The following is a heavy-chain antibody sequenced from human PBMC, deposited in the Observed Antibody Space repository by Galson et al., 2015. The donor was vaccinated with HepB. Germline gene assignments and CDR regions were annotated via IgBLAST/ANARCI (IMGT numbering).Heavy chain of an antibody. Sequence: SLRLSCAASGFTFSSYAMHWVRQAAGKGLDFVSAISSHGDSTYYADSVKGRFTISRDNSGKTLYLQMNSLRSDDTAIYYCAYGSGSYFLDNWGQGTLVTVSS. CDR2: ISSHGDST. CDR1: GFTFSSYA. V-gene: IGHV3-64*04. CDR3: AYGSGSYFLDN. J-gene: IGHJ4*02. D-gene: IGHD3-10*01.